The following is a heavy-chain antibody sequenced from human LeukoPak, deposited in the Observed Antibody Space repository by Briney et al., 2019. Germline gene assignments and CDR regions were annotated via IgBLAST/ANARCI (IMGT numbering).Heavy chain of an antibody. V-gene: IGHV3-23*01. J-gene: IGHJ3*02. CDR2: ISGSGGST. CDR1: GFTFSSYA. CDR3: ARTSVRTGYYDAFDI. D-gene: IGHD3-9*01. Sequence: PGGSLRLSCAASGFTFSSYAMSWVRQAPGKGLEWVSAISGSGGSTYYADSVKGRFTISKDNSKNTLYLQINSLRPEDTAVYYCARTSVRTGYYDAFDIWGQGTMVTVSS.